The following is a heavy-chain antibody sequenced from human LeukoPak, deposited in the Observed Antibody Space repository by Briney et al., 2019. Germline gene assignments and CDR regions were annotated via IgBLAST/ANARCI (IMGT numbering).Heavy chain of an antibody. Sequence: GGSLRLSCAASGFTFSSYTMNWVRQAPGKGLEWVSSISSSSSYIYYADSVKGRFTISRYNAKNSLYLQMNSLRAEDTAVYYCARDGSGYSDPVDYWGQGTLVTVSS. CDR2: ISSSSSYI. CDR1: GFTFSSYT. CDR3: ARDGSGYSDPVDY. D-gene: IGHD3-22*01. J-gene: IGHJ4*02. V-gene: IGHV3-21*01.